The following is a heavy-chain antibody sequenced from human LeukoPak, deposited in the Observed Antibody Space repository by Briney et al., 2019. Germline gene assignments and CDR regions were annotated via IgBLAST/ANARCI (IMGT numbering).Heavy chain of an antibody. CDR3: AKVSVDTAMAIDY. Sequence: GGSLRLSCSASGFTFISYSMNWVRQAPGKGLEWVSSISSSSSYIYYADSVKGRFTISRDNAKNSLYLQMNSLRAEDTAVYYCAKVSVDTAMAIDYWGQGTLVTVSS. D-gene: IGHD5-18*01. J-gene: IGHJ4*02. CDR1: GFTFISYS. V-gene: IGHV3-21*04. CDR2: ISSSSSYI.